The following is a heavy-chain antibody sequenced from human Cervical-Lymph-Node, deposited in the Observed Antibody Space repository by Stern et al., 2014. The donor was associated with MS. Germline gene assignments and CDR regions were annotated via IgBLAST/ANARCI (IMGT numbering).Heavy chain of an antibody. CDR3: TRDGRSSLSEYFQT. D-gene: IGHD6-6*01. J-gene: IGHJ1*01. Sequence: VQLEESGPGLVKPSETLSLTCTVSGGSIGRYYWSWVRQPPGKSLEWIGYIYNNGNTNYNPSLKSRVSMSVDTSKNQFSLNLTSVTAADTAVYYCTRDGRSSLSEYFQTWGQGSLVTVSS. CDR2: IYNNGNT. CDR1: GGSIGRYY. V-gene: IGHV4-4*08.